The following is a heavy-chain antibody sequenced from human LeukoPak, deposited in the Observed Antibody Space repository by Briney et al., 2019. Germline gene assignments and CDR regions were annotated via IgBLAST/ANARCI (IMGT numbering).Heavy chain of an antibody. V-gene: IGHV3-7*03. CDR2: IKQDGSEK. J-gene: IGHJ4*02. Sequence: GGSLILSCAASGFTFSNYWMSRVRQAPGKGLEWVANIKQDGSEKYYVDSVKGRFTISRDNAKNSLYLQMNSLRAEDTAVYYCARVEDSGYDFFDYWGQGTLVTVSS. CDR3: ARVEDSGYDFFDY. D-gene: IGHD5-12*01. CDR1: GFTFSNYW.